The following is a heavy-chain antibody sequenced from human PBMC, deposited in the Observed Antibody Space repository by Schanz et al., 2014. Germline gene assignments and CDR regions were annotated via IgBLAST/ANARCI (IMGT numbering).Heavy chain of an antibody. J-gene: IGHJ5*02. CDR2: ISPYNGNT. V-gene: IGHV1-18*01. CDR1: GYNITSND. D-gene: IGHD2-2*01. Sequence: QVHLVQSGAEVKKPGASVKVSFKASGYNITSNDVTWVRQATGQGLEWMGWISPYNGNTNYAQKLQGRVTTTTDTSTSTAYMEVRSLRSDDTAVYYCARDRSRYCSTASCLHDNWFDPWGQGTLVIVSS. CDR3: ARDRSRYCSTASCLHDNWFDP.